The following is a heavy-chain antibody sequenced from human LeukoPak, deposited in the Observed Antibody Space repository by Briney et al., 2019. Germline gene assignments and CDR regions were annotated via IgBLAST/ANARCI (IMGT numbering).Heavy chain of an antibody. CDR3: ARGPPAYWYFDL. CDR1: GGTFISYA. V-gene: IGHV1-69*05. CDR2: IIPIFGTA. Sequence: SVKVSCKASGGTFISYAISWVRQAPGQGLEWMGGIIPIFGTANYAQKFQGRVTITTDESTSTAYMELSSLRSEDTAVYYCARGPPAYWYFDLWGRGTLVTVSS. J-gene: IGHJ2*01. D-gene: IGHD2-2*01.